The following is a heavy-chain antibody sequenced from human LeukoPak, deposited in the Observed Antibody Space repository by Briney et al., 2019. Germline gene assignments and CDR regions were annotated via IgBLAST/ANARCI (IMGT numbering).Heavy chain of an antibody. D-gene: IGHD1-7*01. J-gene: IGHJ4*02. CDR3: ARVGLWHYPVDS. CDR2: ITSSSSII. V-gene: IGHV3-48*01. CDR1: GFTFSSYS. Sequence: GGSLRLSCAASGFTFSSYSMNWVRQAPGKGLEWVSYITSSSSIIYYGDSVRGRFTVSRDNAKNSLYLQMNSLRAEDTAVYYCARVGLWHYPVDSWGQGTLVTVSS.